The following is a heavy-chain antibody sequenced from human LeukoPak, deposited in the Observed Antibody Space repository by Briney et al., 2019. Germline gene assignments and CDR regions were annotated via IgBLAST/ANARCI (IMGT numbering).Heavy chain of an antibody. Sequence: PGGSLRLSCAASGFTFSSYAMHWVRQAPGKGLEWVAVISYDGSNKYYADSVKGRFTISRDNSKNTLYLQMNSLRAEDTAVYYCARHPKESGSYFYTQPYYFDFWGQGTLVTVSS. D-gene: IGHD1-26*01. CDR1: GFTFSSYA. CDR2: ISYDGSNK. J-gene: IGHJ4*02. CDR3: ARHPKESGSYFYTQPYYFDF. V-gene: IGHV3-30-3*01.